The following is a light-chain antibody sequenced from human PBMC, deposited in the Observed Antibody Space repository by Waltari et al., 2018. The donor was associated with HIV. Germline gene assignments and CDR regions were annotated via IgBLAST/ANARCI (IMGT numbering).Light chain of an antibody. V-gene: IGLV2-14*02. J-gene: IGLJ2*01. Sequence: QSALTQPASVSGSPGQSITISCTGTSTDVGSYNLVSWYQQHPGKAPKLIIYEASKRPSGVSNRFSGSKSANTASLTVSGLQAEDEADYYCSSYAGSNNLVFGGGTKLTVL. CDR3: SSYAGSNNLV. CDR2: EAS. CDR1: STDVGSYNL.